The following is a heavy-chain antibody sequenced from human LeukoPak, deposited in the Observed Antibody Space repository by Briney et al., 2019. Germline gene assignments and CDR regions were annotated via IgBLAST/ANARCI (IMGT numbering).Heavy chain of an antibody. Sequence: GGSLRLSCAASGFTFSSYEMNWVRQAPGKGLEWISYISSSGSGKYYADSVKGRFTISRDNAKNSLYLQVNSLGAEDTAVYYCVRDSGYYDSSGHYDSSGYYYALDYWGQGTLVTVSS. CDR3: VRDSGYYDSSGHYDSSGYYYALDY. CDR2: ISSSGSGK. J-gene: IGHJ4*02. D-gene: IGHD3-22*01. V-gene: IGHV3-48*03. CDR1: GFTFSSYE.